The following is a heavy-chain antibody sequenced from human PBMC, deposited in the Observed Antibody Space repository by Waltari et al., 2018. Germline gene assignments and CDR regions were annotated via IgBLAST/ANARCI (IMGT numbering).Heavy chain of an antibody. D-gene: IGHD3-10*01. J-gene: IGHJ4*02. CDR1: GFPFSSYD. Sequence: EVQLVESGGGLVQPGGSLRLSCAASGFPFSSYDIHWVRQATGKGLEWVSAIGTAGDTYYPGSVKGRFTISRENAKNSLYLQMNSLRAGDTAVYYCARGEHYYGSGSTTSIPDYWGQGTLVTVSS. CDR3: ARGEHYYGSGSTTSIPDY. V-gene: IGHV3-13*01. CDR2: IGTAGDT.